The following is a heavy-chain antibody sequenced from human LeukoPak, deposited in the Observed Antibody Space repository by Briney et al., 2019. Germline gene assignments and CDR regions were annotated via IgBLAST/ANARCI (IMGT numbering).Heavy chain of an antibody. D-gene: IGHD6-13*01. CDR3: ARDGASMPVIAAAGTLPYNWFDP. CDR2: IYYSWST. CDR1: GGPISSSSLY. Sequence: PSETLSLTCTVSGGPISSSSLYWGWIRQPPGKGLEGIGRIYYSWSTLYNPSLKSRVTISVDTSKNQFSLKLSSVTAADTAVYYCARDGASMPVIAAAGTLPYNWFDPWGQGTLVTVSS. J-gene: IGHJ5*02. V-gene: IGHV4-39*02.